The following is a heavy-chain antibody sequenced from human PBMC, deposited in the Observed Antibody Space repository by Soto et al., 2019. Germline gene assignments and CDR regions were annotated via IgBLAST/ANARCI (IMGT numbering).Heavy chain of an antibody. CDR3: TRGWLAQYYFDY. CDR1: GYSFTSYW. D-gene: IGHD6-19*01. V-gene: IGHV5-51*01. Sequence: GESLKISCKGSGYSFTSYWIAWVRQMLGKGLEWMGIIYPGDSDTRYSPSFQGQVTISADKSISTAYLQWSSLEASDTAMYYCTRGWLAQYYFDYWGQGTLGTV. J-gene: IGHJ4*02. CDR2: IYPGDSDT.